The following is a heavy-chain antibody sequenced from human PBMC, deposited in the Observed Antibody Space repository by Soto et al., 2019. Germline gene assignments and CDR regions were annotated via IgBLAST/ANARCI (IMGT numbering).Heavy chain of an antibody. V-gene: IGHV1-2*02. CDR3: ARGGGVGVAGSAAFDM. D-gene: IGHD3-3*01. CDR1: GYPVTAYY. Sequence: QLHLVQSGAVVKKPGASVTVSCSASGYPVTAYYMHWVRQAPGRGLEWMGGINPATGAAKYTQKFQGRVTMTRDPSTSTVFMDLSGLTSEDTAVFYCARGGGVGVAGSAAFDMWGQGTLVTVSS. CDR2: INPATGAA. J-gene: IGHJ3*02.